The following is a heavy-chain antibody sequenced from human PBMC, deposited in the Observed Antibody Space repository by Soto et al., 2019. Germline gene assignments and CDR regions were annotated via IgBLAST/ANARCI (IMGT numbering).Heavy chain of an antibody. Sequence: EVPLLESGGGLVQPGGSLRLSCAASGFTFSFYAMNWVRQAPGKGLEWVSTISGSGGSPYYADSVKGRFTISRDNSKNTLYLQMNSLRAEDTAVYYCAKEQTWSLTQAFDIWCQGTMVTVSS. CDR2: ISGSGGSP. J-gene: IGHJ3*02. V-gene: IGHV3-23*01. CDR1: GFTFSFYA. D-gene: IGHD2-8*01. CDR3: AKEQTWSLTQAFDI.